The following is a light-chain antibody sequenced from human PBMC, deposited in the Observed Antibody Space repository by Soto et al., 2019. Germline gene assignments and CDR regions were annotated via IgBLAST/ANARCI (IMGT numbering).Light chain of an antibody. CDR1: SSDVGGYNY. Sequence: QSVLTQPPSASGSPGQSVTISCTGTSSDVGGYNYVSWYQRHPGKAPKLMIYEVSKRPSGVPDRFSGSKSGNTASLTVSGLQAEDEADYYCSSYAGSNNLYVFGTGTKSPS. CDR3: SSYAGSNNLYV. V-gene: IGLV2-8*01. J-gene: IGLJ1*01. CDR2: EVS.